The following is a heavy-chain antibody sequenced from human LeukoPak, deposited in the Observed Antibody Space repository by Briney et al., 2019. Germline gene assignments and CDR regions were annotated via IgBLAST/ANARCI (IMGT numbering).Heavy chain of an antibody. CDR3: ATSMPGYSSSWHFDY. J-gene: IGHJ4*02. Sequence: SETLSLTCTVSGGSISSYYCSWIRQPPGKGLEWIGYIYYSGSTNYIPSLKSRVTISVDTSKNQFSLKLSSVTAADTAVYYCATSMPGYSSSWHFDYWGQGTLVTVSS. D-gene: IGHD6-13*01. CDR2: IYYSGST. CDR1: GGSISSYY. V-gene: IGHV4-59*01.